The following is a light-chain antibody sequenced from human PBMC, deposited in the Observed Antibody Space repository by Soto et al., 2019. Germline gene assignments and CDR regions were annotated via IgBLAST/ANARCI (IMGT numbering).Light chain of an antibody. Sequence: AIQLTQSPSSQSASVGGRVIFSCRASQDIRNALAWYQQKPGKAPKLLIYDASSLKSAVPSRFSGSGSGTEYTLTITSLQPEDSATYYCQQFRRLITFGQGTRLDI. CDR3: QQFRRLIT. CDR1: QDIRNA. V-gene: IGKV1-13*02. CDR2: DAS. J-gene: IGKJ5*01.